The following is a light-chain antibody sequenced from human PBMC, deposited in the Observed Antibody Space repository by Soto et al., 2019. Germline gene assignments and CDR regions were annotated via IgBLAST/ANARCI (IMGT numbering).Light chain of an antibody. J-gene: IGLJ1*01. CDR1: SSDVGYYDY. Sequence: QSALTQPASVSGSLGQSITISCTGTSSDVGYYDYVSWYQQHPGKAPKLMIYEVTNRPSGVSNRFSGSKSGNTASLTISGLQAEDEGDYYCSSYTTGSTYVFGTGTKVTVL. V-gene: IGLV2-14*01. CDR3: SSYTTGSTYV. CDR2: EVT.